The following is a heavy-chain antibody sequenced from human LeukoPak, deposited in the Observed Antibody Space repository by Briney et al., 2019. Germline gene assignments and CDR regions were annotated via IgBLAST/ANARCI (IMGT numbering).Heavy chain of an antibody. Sequence: PGGSLRLSCAASGFTFSSYAMSWVRQAPGKGLEWVAVISYDGSNKYYADSVKGRFTISRDNSKNTLYLQMNSLRAEDTAVYYCAKDPTVTTSYWGQGTLVTVSS. V-gene: IGHV3-30*04. CDR2: ISYDGSNK. CDR1: GFTFSSYA. CDR3: AKDPTVTTSY. J-gene: IGHJ4*02. D-gene: IGHD4-17*01.